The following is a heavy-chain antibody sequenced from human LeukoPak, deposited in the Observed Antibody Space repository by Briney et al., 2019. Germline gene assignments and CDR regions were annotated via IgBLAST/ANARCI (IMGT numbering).Heavy chain of an antibody. D-gene: IGHD1-26*01. CDR3: ARLYARRGAGGFNFDY. J-gene: IGHJ4*02. CDR2: ISSSSSYI. CDR1: GFTFSSYS. V-gene: IGHV3-21*01. Sequence: GGSLRLSCAASGFTFSSYSMNWVHQAPGKGLEWVSSISSSSSYIYYADSVKGRFTISRDNAKNSLYLQMNSLRAEDTAVYYCARLYARRGAGGFNFDYWGQGTLVTVSS.